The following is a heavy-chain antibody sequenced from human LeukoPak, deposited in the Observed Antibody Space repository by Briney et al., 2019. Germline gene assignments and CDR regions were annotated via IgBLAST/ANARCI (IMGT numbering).Heavy chain of an antibody. CDR1: GGSISSSSYY. Sequence: SETLSLTCTVSGGSISSSSYYWGWIRQPPGKGLEWIGSIYLSGSTYYNPSLKSRFTISVDTSKNQFSLKLSSVTAADTAVYYCAREVSDGYNRWGQGTLVTVSS. J-gene: IGHJ4*02. D-gene: IGHD5-24*01. V-gene: IGHV4-39*02. CDR3: AREVSDGYNR. CDR2: IYLSGST.